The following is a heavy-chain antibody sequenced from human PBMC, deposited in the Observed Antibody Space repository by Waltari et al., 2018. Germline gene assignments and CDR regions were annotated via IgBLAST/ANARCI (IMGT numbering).Heavy chain of an antibody. CDR3: ARDQWFAFDI. CDR2: IKKDGSEE. J-gene: IGHJ3*02. Sequence: EVQLVESGGGLVQPGGSLGLPCAASGFTLSSYWMRWVRQAPGKGLEWVANIKKDGSEEYYVDSVRGRFTISRDNAKNSLYLQMNSLRPEDTAVYYCARDQWFAFDIWGQGTMVTVSS. D-gene: IGHD3-22*01. CDR1: GFTLSSYW. V-gene: IGHV3-7*01.